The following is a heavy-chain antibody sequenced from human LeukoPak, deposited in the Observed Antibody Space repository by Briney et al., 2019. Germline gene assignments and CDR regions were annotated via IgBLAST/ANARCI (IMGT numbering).Heavy chain of an antibody. CDR3: ASSSGWYYFDY. Sequence: SETLSLTCAVYGGSFSGYYWSWIRQPPGKGLEWIGEINHSGSTNYNPSLKSRVTISVDTSKNQFSLKLSSVTAADTAVYYCASSSGWYYFDYWGQGTLVTVSS. J-gene: IGHJ4*02. V-gene: IGHV4-34*01. CDR2: INHSGST. CDR1: GGSFSGYY. D-gene: IGHD6-19*01.